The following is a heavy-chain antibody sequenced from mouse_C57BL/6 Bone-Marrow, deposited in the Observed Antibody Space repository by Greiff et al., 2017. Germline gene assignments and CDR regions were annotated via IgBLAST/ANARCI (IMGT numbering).Heavy chain of an antibody. D-gene: IGHD1-1*01. Sequence: VQLKESGAELVRPGASVKLSCTASGFNIKDDYMHWVKQRPEQGLEWIGWIDPENGDTEYASKFQGKATITADTSSNTAYLQLSSLTSEDTAVXYCTITTVVEAYWGQGTLVTVSA. CDR2: IDPENGDT. V-gene: IGHV14-4*01. J-gene: IGHJ3*01. CDR1: GFNIKDDY. CDR3: TITTVVEAY.